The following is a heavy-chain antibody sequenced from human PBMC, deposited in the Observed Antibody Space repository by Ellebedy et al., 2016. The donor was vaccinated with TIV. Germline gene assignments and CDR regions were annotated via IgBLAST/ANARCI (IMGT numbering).Heavy chain of an antibody. D-gene: IGHD6-6*01. V-gene: IGHV4-59*08. J-gene: IGHJ4*02. CDR1: GGSISSYY. CDR3: ARRLIQPGYSSSSQEYYFGY. CDR2: IYYSGST. Sequence: MPSETLSLTCTVSGGSISSYYWSWIRQLPGKGLEWIGYIYYSGSTNYNPSLKSRVTISVDTSKNQFSLKLSSVTAADTAVYYCARRLIQPGYSSSSQEYYFGYWGQGTLVTVSS.